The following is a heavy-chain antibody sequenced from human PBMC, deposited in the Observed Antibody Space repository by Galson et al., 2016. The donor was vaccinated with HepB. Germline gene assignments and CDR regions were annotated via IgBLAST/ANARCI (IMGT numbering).Heavy chain of an antibody. J-gene: IGHJ5*02. CDR2: FDPEDGET. D-gene: IGHD3-9*01. Sequence: SVKVSCKVSGYTLTDISAHWVRQAPGKGLEWMGGFDPEDGETLYAQNFQGRVTMTEDTSTDTAYMELSSLRSDDTAVYYCATLRCDVLTGYQAAWWFDPWGQGTLVTVSS. V-gene: IGHV1-24*01. CDR1: GYTLTDIS. CDR3: ATLRCDVLTGYQAAWWFDP.